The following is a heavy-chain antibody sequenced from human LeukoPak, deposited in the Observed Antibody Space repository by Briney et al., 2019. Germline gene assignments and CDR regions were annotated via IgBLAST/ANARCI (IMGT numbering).Heavy chain of an antibody. Sequence: PSETLSLTCTVSGGSISSSSYYWGWIRQPPGKGLEWIGSLYYSGSTYYNPSLKSRVTISVDTSKNQFSLKLSSVTAADTAVYYCARTAGIAVAGSRQYFDYWGQGTLVAVSS. D-gene: IGHD6-19*01. CDR2: LYYSGST. CDR3: ARTAGIAVAGSRQYFDY. J-gene: IGHJ4*02. CDR1: GGSISSSSYY. V-gene: IGHV4-39*01.